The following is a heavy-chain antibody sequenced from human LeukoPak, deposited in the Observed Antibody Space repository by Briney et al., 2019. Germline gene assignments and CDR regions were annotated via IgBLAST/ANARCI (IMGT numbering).Heavy chain of an antibody. D-gene: IGHD4-17*01. CDR3: ATGAYYGDYLTKLDY. Sequence: GGSLRLSCAASGFTFSSYGMNWVRQAPGKGLEWVAGIWYDGSNKYYADSVKGRFTISRDNSKNTLYLQMNSLRAEDTAVYYCATGAYYGDYLTKLDYWGQGTLVTVSS. CDR1: GFTFSSYG. J-gene: IGHJ4*02. CDR2: IWYDGSNK. V-gene: IGHV3-33*01.